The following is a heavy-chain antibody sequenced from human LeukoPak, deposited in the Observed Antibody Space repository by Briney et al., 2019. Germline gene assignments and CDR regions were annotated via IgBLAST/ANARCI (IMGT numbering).Heavy chain of an antibody. CDR1: GFTVSSNY. CDR2: INSDGSST. Sequence: GGSLRLSCAASGFTVSSNYMSWVRQAPGKGLVWVSRINSDGSSTSYADSVKGRFTISRDNAKNTLYLQMNSLRAEDTAVYYCAREIRDGYKDDAFDIWGQGTMVTVSS. J-gene: IGHJ3*02. V-gene: IGHV3-74*01. CDR3: AREIRDGYKDDAFDI. D-gene: IGHD5-24*01.